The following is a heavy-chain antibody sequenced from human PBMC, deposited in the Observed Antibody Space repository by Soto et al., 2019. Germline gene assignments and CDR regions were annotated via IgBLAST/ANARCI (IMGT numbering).Heavy chain of an antibody. CDR3: ARTEWLQAFDY. J-gene: IGHJ4*02. CDR1: GVSISSYY. V-gene: IGHV4-59*01. CDR2: MHYRGST. Sequence: QVQLQESGPGLVKPSETLSLTCTVSGVSISSYYWSWIRQPPGKGLEWIGYMHYRGSTNYNPSLNIRVTISIDTSKNQFSLNLRSVTAADTAVYYCARTEWLQAFDYWGQGTLVTVPS. D-gene: IGHD5-12*01.